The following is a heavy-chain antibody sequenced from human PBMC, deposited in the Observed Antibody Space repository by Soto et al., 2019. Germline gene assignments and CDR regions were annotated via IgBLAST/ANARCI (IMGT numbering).Heavy chain of an antibody. D-gene: IGHD6-19*01. CDR3: AREPYSSGWYGRYFDY. Sequence: GGSLRLSCAASGFTFSNCAMTWVCQAPGKGPEWVPTIANSGDGTYYADSVKGRFTISRDNAKNSLYLQMNSLRDEDTAVYYCAREPYSSGWYGRYFDYWGQGTLVTVSS. CDR1: GFTFSNCA. V-gene: IGHV3-23*01. CDR2: IANSGDGT. J-gene: IGHJ4*02.